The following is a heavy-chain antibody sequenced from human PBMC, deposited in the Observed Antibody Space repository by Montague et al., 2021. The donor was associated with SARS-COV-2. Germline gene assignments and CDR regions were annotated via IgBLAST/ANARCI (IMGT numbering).Heavy chain of an antibody. Sequence: SETLSLTCSVSGHSIWSSDWWTWVRQPPGKGLEWIGEIYHSGSTTYNPSFKSRVTISVDKSKNQFSLTLTSLTAADTAVYYCARAQKTISGMLIPPYYFDFWGQGTLVTVSS. D-gene: IGHD3-3*01. CDR3: ARAQKTISGMLIPPYYFDF. CDR1: GHSIWSSDW. V-gene: IGHV4-4*02. J-gene: IGHJ4*02. CDR2: IYHSGST.